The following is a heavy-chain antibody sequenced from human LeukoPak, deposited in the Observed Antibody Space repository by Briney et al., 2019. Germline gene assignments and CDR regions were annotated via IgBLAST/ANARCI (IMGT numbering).Heavy chain of an antibody. CDR2: IKQDGSEK. CDR3: ARRYYDFWSGDY. CDR1: GFTFSSYW. Sequence: GGSLRLSCAASGFTFSSYWMSWVRQAPGKGLEWVANIKQDGSEKYYVDSLKGRFTISRDNAKDSLYLQMNSLRSEDTAVYYCARRYYDFWSGDYWGQGTLVTVSS. J-gene: IGHJ4*02. V-gene: IGHV3-7*01. D-gene: IGHD3-3*01.